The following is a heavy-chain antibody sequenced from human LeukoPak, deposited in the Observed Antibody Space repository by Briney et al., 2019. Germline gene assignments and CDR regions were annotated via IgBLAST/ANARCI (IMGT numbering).Heavy chain of an antibody. Sequence: SETLSLTCIVSGGSISSSSHYWGWIRQPPGKGLEWIGSFYYGGTTYYNPALQSRVSISVDTSKNLFSLNLSSVTAADTAIYYCAREPRTYANFFLVVYHFDYWGQGSLVTVSS. V-gene: IGHV4-39*07. J-gene: IGHJ4*02. CDR3: AREPRTYANFFLVVYHFDY. CDR1: GGSISSSSHY. CDR2: FYYGGTT. D-gene: IGHD5/OR15-5a*01.